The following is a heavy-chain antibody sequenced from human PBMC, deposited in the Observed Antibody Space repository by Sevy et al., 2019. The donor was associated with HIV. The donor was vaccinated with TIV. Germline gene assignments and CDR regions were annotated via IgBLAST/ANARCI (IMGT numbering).Heavy chain of an antibody. CDR2: IKSNIDGETT. CDR1: GFTFNNAW. V-gene: IGHV3-15*01. J-gene: IGHJ4*02. D-gene: IGHD3-22*01. Sequence: PGGSLRLSCAVSGFTFNNAWMNWVRQAPGTGLQWVGLIKSNIDGETTDYAAPVKGRFTISRDDSKNTLYLQMNNLKIEDTAVYYCATAPGYYDSAPFDYWGPGTLVTVSS. CDR3: ATAPGYYDSAPFDY.